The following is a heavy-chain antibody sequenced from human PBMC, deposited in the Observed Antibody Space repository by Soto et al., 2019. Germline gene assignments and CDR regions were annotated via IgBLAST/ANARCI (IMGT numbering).Heavy chain of an antibody. CDR1: GFTFISYA. CDR2: ISGSAGST. Sequence: GGSLRLSCAASGFTFISYAMSWVRQAPGKGLEWVSAISGSAGSTYYADSVKGRCTISRDNSKSTLYLQMNSLRAEDTAVYYCARDRLATRRNRRDYGGQGIRVTVSS. CDR3: ARDRLATRRNRRDY. J-gene: IGHJ4*02. D-gene: IGHD5-12*01. V-gene: IGHV3-23*01.